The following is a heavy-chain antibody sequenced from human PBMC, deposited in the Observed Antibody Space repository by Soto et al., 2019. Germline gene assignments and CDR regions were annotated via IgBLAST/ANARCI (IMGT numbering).Heavy chain of an antibody. Sequence: EVQLLESGGGLVQPGGSLRLSCAASGFTFSRYAMSWVRQAPGKGLEWVSTISGSGANTYYADSVKGRFTISRDNSNNTLYLQLNSLRAEDTAVYYCALLVWDIVVVVAATEDYWGQGTLVTVSS. CDR1: GFTFSRYA. V-gene: IGHV3-23*01. D-gene: IGHD2-15*01. CDR3: ALLVWDIVVVVAATEDY. J-gene: IGHJ4*02. CDR2: ISGSGANT.